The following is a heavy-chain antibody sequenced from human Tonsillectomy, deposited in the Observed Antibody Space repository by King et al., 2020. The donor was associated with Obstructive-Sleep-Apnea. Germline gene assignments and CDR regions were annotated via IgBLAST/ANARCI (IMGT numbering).Heavy chain of an antibody. D-gene: IGHD5-18*01. V-gene: IGHV3-30*18. CDR3: AKGPYCGYSYGLYS. Sequence: VQLVQSGGGVVQPGRSLRLSCAASGFTFMTYGMHWGRQAPGKGLGWVAVISYDGSNKYYADSVKGRFTISRDNSKNTLYLQMNSLRDEDTAVYYCAKGPYCGYSYGLYSWGQGTLVTVSS. J-gene: IGHJ4*02. CDR2: ISYDGSNK. CDR1: GFTFMTYG.